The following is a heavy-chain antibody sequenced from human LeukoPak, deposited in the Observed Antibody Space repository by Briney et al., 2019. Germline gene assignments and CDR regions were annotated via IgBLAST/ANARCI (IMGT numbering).Heavy chain of an antibody. CDR2: ISAYNGNT. J-gene: IGHJ5*02. CDR3: ARDYYYGGRPNCFDP. Sequence: VSVTVSCKASGYTFTSYGISWVRQAPGQGLEWMGWISAYNGNTNYSQKLQVRVSMTTDTSTSTAYMELRSLRSDDTAVYYCARDYYYGGRPNCFDPWGQGTLVTVSS. D-gene: IGHD3-10*01. CDR1: GYTFTSYG. V-gene: IGHV1-18*01.